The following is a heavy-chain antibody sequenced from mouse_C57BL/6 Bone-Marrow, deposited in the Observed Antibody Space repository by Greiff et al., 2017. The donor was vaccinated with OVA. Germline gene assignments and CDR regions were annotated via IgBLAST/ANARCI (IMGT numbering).Heavy chain of an antibody. J-gene: IGHJ4*01. CDR3: ARPITTVDYAMDY. D-gene: IGHD1-1*01. V-gene: IGHV5-6*01. CDR1: GFTFSSYG. Sequence: EVKVVESGGDLVKPGGSLKLSCAASGFTFSSYGMSWVRQTPDKRLEWVATISSGGSYTYYPDSVKGRFTISRDNAKNTLYLQMSSLKSEDTAMYYCARPITTVDYAMDYWGQGTSVTVSS. CDR2: ISSGGSYT.